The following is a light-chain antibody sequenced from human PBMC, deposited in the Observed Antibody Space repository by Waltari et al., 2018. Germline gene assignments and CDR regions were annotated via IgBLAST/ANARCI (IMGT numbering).Light chain of an antibody. CDR1: SSGVGSYDF. Sequence: QSALTQPASVSGSPGQSITISCTGTSSGVGSYDFVSWYQHHPGKAPKVMFYEDTKRPSGVSNRFSGSRSANTASLTLSGLQAEDEADYYCCSYAGSNTWVFGGGTKLTVL. CDR3: CSYAGSNTWV. CDR2: EDT. V-gene: IGLV2-23*01. J-gene: IGLJ2*01.